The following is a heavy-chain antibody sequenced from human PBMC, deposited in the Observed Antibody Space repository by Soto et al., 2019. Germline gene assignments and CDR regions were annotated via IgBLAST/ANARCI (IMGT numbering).Heavy chain of an antibody. V-gene: IGHV1-3*05. CDR3: ARSAVSPFGGLIGPFDY. CDR1: GFTFTKNA. J-gene: IGHJ4*02. D-gene: IGHD3-16*02. Sequence: QVQLVQSGAEEKKPGASVTVSCKASGFTFTKNARHWVRQAPGQRLEWMGWINAANGNTKYSQKFQGRVTIIRDTSASTAYMELTSLRSEDTAVYYCARSAVSPFGGLIGPFDYWGQGTLVTVSS. CDR2: INAANGNT.